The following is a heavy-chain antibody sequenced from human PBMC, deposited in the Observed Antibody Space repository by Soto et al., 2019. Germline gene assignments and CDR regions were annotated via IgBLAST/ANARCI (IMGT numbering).Heavy chain of an antibody. D-gene: IGHD1-26*01. CDR2: IWLDGSNQ. Sequence: GGSLRLSCRASGFTFRKYGMHWVRQAPGKGLEWVAIIWLDGSNQYYADSVKGQFTISRDNSRNTVDLQMNSLRVEDTAVYYCAALTHANLLGGLDPWGQGTLVTVSS. J-gene: IGHJ5*02. CDR3: AALTHANLLGGLDP. CDR1: GFTFRKYG. V-gene: IGHV3-33*01.